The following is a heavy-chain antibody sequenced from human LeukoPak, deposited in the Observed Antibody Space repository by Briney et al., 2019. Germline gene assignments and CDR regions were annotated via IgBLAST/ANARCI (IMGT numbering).Heavy chain of an antibody. D-gene: IGHD1-26*01. CDR3: AKGGKWDVTPFDY. CDR2: ISGGGGST. CDR1: GNYW. V-gene: IGHV3-23*01. Sequence: GGSLRLSCAASGNYWMHWVRQAPGKGLEWVSTISGGGGSTYYADSVKGRFTISRDNSKNTLYLQVNSLRAEDTAVYYCAKGGKWDVTPFDYWGQGTLVTVSS. J-gene: IGHJ4*02.